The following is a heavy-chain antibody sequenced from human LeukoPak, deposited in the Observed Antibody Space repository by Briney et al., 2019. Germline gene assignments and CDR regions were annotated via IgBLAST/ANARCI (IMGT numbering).Heavy chain of an antibody. CDR1: GFTFSSCW. CDR2: IKEDGSGK. Sequence: PGGSLTLSCAASGFTFSSCWMTWVRQTPGKGLEWVASIKEDGSGKYYVDSVKGRFTISRDNAKNSLYLQMNSLRAEDTAVYYCARGGYYMDVWGKGTTVTVSS. J-gene: IGHJ6*03. V-gene: IGHV3-7*01. CDR3: ARGGYYMDV.